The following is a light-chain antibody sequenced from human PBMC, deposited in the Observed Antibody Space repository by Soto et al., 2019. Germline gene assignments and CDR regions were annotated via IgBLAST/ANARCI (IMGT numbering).Light chain of an antibody. J-gene: IGKJ2*01. V-gene: IGKV3-20*01. CDR1: QSVNSAH. CDR2: AAS. Sequence: EIGLTQSPGTLSLSPGERATLSCRASQSVNSAHLAWYQQRPGQTPRLLIYAASSRATGTPDRFSGGGTGTDFTLTISRLEPEDFAMYYCQHYGWSPQFGQGTKLEIK. CDR3: QHYGWSPQ.